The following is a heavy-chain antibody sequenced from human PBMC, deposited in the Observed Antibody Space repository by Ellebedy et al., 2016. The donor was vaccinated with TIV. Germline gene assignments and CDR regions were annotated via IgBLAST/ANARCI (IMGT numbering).Heavy chain of an antibody. J-gene: IGHJ4*02. V-gene: IGHV3-23*01. D-gene: IGHD2-15*01. Sequence: GESLKISCAASGFTFNNYAMSWVRQAPGKGLEWVSVIGGGGGSTYYADSVKGRFTISRDNSKNTLYLQMNSLRGEDTAVYYCAKDREVVDSRDYFDFWGQGTLVSVSS. CDR1: GFTFNNYA. CDR2: IGGGGGST. CDR3: AKDREVVDSRDYFDF.